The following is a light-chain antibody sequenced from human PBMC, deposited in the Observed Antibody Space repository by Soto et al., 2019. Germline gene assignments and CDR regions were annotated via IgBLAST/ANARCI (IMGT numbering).Light chain of an antibody. CDR3: ATWDDNLSAWV. Sequence: QSVLTQPPSASGTPGQRVTISCSGSSSNIGSNTVNWYQQLPGTAPKLLIYSNNQRPSGVPDRFSGSKSGTSASLAISGLRSEDEGDYYCATWDDNLSAWVFGGGTKLTVL. V-gene: IGLV1-44*01. J-gene: IGLJ3*02. CDR1: SSNIGSNT. CDR2: SNN.